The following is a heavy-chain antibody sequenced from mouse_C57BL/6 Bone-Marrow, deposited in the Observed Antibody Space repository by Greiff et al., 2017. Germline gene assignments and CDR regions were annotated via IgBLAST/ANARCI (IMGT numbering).Heavy chain of an antibody. CDR3: ARKRRITTVDWYFDV. CDR2: IWSGGST. Sequence: VKVVESGPGLVQPSQSLSITCTVSGFSLTSYGVHWVRQSPGKGLEWLGVIWSGGSTDYNAAFISRLSISKDNSKSQVFFKMNSLQADDTAIYYCARKRRITTVDWYFDVWGTGTTVTVSS. V-gene: IGHV2-2*01. J-gene: IGHJ1*03. D-gene: IGHD1-1*01. CDR1: GFSLTSYG.